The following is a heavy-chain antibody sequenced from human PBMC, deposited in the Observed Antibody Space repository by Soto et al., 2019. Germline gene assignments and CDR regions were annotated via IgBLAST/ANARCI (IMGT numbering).Heavy chain of an antibody. CDR3: AMLAVVYSGYDPSRGADKNFDY. J-gene: IGHJ4*02. CDR1: GYTFTSYD. Sequence: ASVKVSCKASGYTFTSYDIKWVRQAKGKGIERMGWMNPNSGNTGYAQKFQGRVTMTRNTSISTAYMELSSLRSEDTAVCYCAMLAVVYSGYDPSRGADKNFDYWGQGTLVTVSS. CDR2: MNPNSGNT. V-gene: IGHV1-8*01. D-gene: IGHD5-12*01.